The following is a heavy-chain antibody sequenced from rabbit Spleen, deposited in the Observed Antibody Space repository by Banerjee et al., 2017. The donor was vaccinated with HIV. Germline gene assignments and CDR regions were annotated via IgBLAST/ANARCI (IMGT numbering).Heavy chain of an antibody. CDR2: IAGSSSGFT. D-gene: IGHD7-1*01. V-gene: IGHV1S40*01. CDR3: ARDTGSRFSSYGLDL. J-gene: IGHJ6*01. Sequence: QSLEESGGGLVQPEGSLALTCKASGFSFSSSDYICWVRQAPGKGLEWISCIAGSSSGFTDSATWSKGRFTISKTSSTTVTLQMTSLTAADTATYFCARDTGSRFSSYGLDLWGPGTLFTVS. CDR1: GFSFSSSDY.